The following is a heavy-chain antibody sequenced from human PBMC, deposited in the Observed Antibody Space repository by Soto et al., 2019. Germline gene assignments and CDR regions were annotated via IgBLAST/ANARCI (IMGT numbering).Heavy chain of an antibody. Sequence: QVQLVESGGGVVQPGRSLRLSCAASGFTFSSYGMHWVRQAPGKGLEWVAVIWYDGSNKYYADSVKGRFTISRDNSKNTLYLKMNSLRAEDTAVYYCARENDGDYDSSGSMGYFDYWGQGTLVTVSS. CDR2: IWYDGSNK. D-gene: IGHD3-22*01. V-gene: IGHV3-33*01. CDR3: ARENDGDYDSSGSMGYFDY. CDR1: GFTFSSYG. J-gene: IGHJ4*02.